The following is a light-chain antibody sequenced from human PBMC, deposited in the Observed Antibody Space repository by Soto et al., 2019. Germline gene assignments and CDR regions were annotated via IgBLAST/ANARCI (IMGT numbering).Light chain of an antibody. Sequence: ETVLTQSPATLSLSPGETATLSCRASEYVDIYLAWYPQKPGQAPRLLIYHASNRATGIPASVSGSGSGTDFNLTISSLEPEDSAVYYCQQRRNWPPLTFGGGTRVEIK. J-gene: IGKJ4*01. CDR1: EYVDIY. CDR3: QQRRNWPPLT. CDR2: HAS. V-gene: IGKV3-11*01.